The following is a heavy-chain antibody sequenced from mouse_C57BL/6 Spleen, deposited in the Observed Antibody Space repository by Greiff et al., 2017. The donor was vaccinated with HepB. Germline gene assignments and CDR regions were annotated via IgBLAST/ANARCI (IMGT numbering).Heavy chain of an antibody. Sequence: DVKLEESGGGLVKPGGSLKLSCAASGFTFSSYAMSWVRQTPEKRLEWVATISDGGSYTYYPDNVKGRFTISRDNAKNNLYLQMSHLKSEDTAMYYCAREDSWFAYWGQGTLVTVSA. J-gene: IGHJ3*01. CDR1: GFTFSSYA. V-gene: IGHV5-4*01. CDR3: AREDSWFAY. CDR2: ISDGGSYT.